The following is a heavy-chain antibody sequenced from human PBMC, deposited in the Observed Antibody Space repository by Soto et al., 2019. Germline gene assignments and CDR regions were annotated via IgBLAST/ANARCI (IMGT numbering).Heavy chain of an antibody. V-gene: IGHV1-69*06. CDR1: RGNFSSYA. Sequence: RASVQVSCKACRGNFSSYAINRLRHGPGQGLEWMGGIIPIFGRANYAQKFQGRVTITADKFTSAAYMELSSLRSEDTGVYYCARRNYSNCYSHKGTDVSGQGTTVTVSS. J-gene: IGHJ6*02. CDR3: ARRNYSNCYSHKGTDV. CDR2: IIPIFGRA. D-gene: IGHD4-4*01.